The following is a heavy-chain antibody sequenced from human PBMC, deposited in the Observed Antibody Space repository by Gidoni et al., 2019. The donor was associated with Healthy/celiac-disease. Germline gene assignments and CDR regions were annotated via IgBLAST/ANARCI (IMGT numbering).Heavy chain of an antibody. CDR2: ISGSGGST. Sequence: EVQLLGSGGGLVQPGGSLSLSCAASGFTFRSHAMSWVRQAPGKGLEWVSAISGSGGSTYYADSVKGRFTISRDNSKNTLYLQMNSLRAEDTAVYYCAKDISSSWYGGYYYYYMDVWGKGTTVTVSS. V-gene: IGHV3-23*01. CDR3: AKDISSSWYGGYYYYYMDV. CDR1: GFTFRSHA. D-gene: IGHD6-13*01. J-gene: IGHJ6*03.